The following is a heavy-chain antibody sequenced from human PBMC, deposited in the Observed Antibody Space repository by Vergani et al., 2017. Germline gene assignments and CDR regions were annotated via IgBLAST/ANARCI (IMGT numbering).Heavy chain of an antibody. Sequence: EVQLVESGGGLIHPGGSLRLSCEGSGFSFSGYWMHWVRQSPEKGLVWVSRIKSDGSITNYADSVKGRFTISRDNAKNTLYLEINSLRGDDTAIYYCVSARCRGRFFMYNWFDSWGQGTQVTVSS. CDR3: VSARCRGRFFMYNWFDS. CDR2: IKSDGSIT. J-gene: IGHJ5*01. CDR1: GFSFSGYW. V-gene: IGHV3-74*01. D-gene: IGHD2-15*01.